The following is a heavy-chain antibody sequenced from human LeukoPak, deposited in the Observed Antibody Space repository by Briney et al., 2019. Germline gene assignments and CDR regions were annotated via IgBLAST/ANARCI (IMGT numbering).Heavy chain of an antibody. CDR1: NYTFTSYG. J-gene: IGHJ5*02. D-gene: IGHD3-22*01. CDR3: ARGESHYYDSSGHNP. CDR2: MNPNSGNT. Sequence: EASVKVSCKASNYTFTSYGISWVRQATGQGLEWMGWMNPNSGNTGYAQKFQGRVTMTRNTSISTAYMELSSLRSEDTAVYYCARGESHYYDSSGHNPWGQGALVTVSS. V-gene: IGHV1-8*02.